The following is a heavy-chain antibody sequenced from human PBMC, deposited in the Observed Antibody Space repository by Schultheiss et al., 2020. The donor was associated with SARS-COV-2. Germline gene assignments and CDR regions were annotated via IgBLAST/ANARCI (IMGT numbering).Heavy chain of an antibody. V-gene: IGHV3-74*01. CDR2: INSDGSST. CDR1: GFTFSSYA. D-gene: IGHD6-13*01. CDR3: ARLEDSSSPLDY. J-gene: IGHJ4*02. Sequence: GGSLRLSCAASGFTFSSYAMSWVRQAPGKGLVWVSRINSDGSSTSYADSVKGRFTISRDNSKNTLYLQMNSLRAEDTAVYYCARLEDSSSPLDYWGQGTLVTVSS.